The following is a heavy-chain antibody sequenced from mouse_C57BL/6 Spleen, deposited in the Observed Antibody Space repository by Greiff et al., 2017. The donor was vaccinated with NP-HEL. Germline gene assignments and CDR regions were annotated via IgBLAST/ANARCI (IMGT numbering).Heavy chain of an antibody. CDR2: IRNKANGYTT. CDR1: GFTFTDYY. Sequence: EVQRVESGGGLVQPGGSLSLSCAASGFTFTDYYMTWVRQPPGKALEWLGFIRNKANGYTTEYSPSVKGRFTISRDNSQSILYLQMNALRAEDSATYYCARSIYYDYADDPFYAMDYWGQGTSVTVSS. CDR3: ARSIYYDYADDPFYAMDY. D-gene: IGHD2-4*01. J-gene: IGHJ4*01. V-gene: IGHV7-3*01.